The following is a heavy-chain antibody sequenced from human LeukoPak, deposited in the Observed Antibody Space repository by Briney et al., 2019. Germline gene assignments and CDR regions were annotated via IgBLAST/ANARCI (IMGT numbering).Heavy chain of an antibody. V-gene: IGHV3-53*01. D-gene: IGHD3-16*01. Sequence: GGSLRLSCAASGFTVSTNYMSWVRQARGQGLEWGSILNTGVYTYSATSAKARFTFSRDNFKHTPYLQLNSLRAEDRPVYYCERDHDLLRAFDIWGQGTMVTVSS. CDR3: ERDHDLLRAFDI. J-gene: IGHJ3*02. CDR1: GFTVSTNY. CDR2: LNTGVYT.